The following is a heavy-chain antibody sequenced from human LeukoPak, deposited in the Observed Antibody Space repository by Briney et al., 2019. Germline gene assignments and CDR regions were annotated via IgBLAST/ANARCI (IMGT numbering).Heavy chain of an antibody. CDR1: GFTFDDYA. D-gene: IGHD6-6*01. V-gene: IGHV3-9*01. Sequence: PGGSLRLSCAASGFTFDDYAMHWVRQAPGKGLEWVSGISWSSGSIGYADSVKGRFTISRDNAKNSLYLQMNSLRAEDTALYYCAKDVYSSSSGAFDIWGQGTMVTVSS. CDR3: AKDVYSSSSGAFDI. J-gene: IGHJ3*02. CDR2: ISWSSGSI.